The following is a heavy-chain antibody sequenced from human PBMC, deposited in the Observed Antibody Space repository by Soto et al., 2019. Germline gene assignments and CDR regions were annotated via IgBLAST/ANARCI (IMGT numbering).Heavy chain of an antibody. CDR3: AKDDFWSGYPFDY. D-gene: IGHD3-3*01. V-gene: IGHV3-23*01. CDR1: GGTFSSYA. J-gene: IGHJ4*02. CDR2: ISGSGGST. Sequence: SLRLSCAASGGTFSSYAMSWVRPAPGKGLEWVSAISGSGGSTYYADSVKGRFTISRDNSKNTLYLQMNSLRAEDTAVYYCAKDDFWSGYPFDYWGQGTLVTVSS.